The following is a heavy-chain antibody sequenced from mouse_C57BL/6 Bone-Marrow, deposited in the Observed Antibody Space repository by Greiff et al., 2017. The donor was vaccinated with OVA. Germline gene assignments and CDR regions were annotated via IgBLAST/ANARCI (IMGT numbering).Heavy chain of an antibody. J-gene: IGHJ4*01. CDR3: ARFDYDDAMDY. D-gene: IGHD2-4*01. V-gene: IGHV1-54*01. CDR1: GYAFTNYL. CDR2: INPGSGGT. Sequence: QVQLQHSGAELVRPGTSVKVSCKASGYAFTNYLIEWVKQRPGQGLEWIGVINPGSGGTNYNEKFKGKATLTADKSSSTAYMQLSSLTSEDSAVYFCARFDYDDAMDYWGQGTSVTVSS.